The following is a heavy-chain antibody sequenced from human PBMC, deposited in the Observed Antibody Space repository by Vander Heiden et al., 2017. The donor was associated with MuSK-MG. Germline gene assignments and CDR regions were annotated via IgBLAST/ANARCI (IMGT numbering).Heavy chain of an antibody. V-gene: IGHV3-30*19. D-gene: IGHD3-22*01. CDR2: ISHAGSNR. J-gene: IGHJ4*02. CDR3: AGGYYDSSGHYHLDY. Sequence: TFFIYGMRCVRLAPGKGLEWVAVISHAGSNRYFADSVKGRFTISRDNSKNTLYLQMNSLRAEDTAVYDCAGGYYDSSGHYHLDYWGQGTLVTVSS. CDR1: TFFIYG.